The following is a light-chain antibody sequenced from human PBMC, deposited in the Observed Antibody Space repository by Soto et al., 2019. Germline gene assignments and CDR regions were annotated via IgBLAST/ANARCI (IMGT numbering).Light chain of an antibody. CDR2: DVS. J-gene: IGLJ1*01. V-gene: IGLV2-14*03. Sequence: QSALTQPASVSGSPGQSITISCTGTGSDVGGYNYVSWYQHHPGKAPKLMIYDVSNRPSGVSNRFSGSKSGNTASLTISGLQPEDEGDYYCSSYTTSNTRQIVFGTGTKVTVL. CDR1: GSDVGGYNY. CDR3: SSYTTSNTRQIV.